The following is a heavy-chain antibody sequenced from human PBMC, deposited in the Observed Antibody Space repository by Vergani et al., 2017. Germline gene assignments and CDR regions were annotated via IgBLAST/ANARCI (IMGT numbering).Heavy chain of an antibody. D-gene: IGHD6-6*01. CDR2: IHHSGDT. CDR1: DSSIMTNPY. CDR3: ASQPHRIAARAPYYYYMDV. J-gene: IGHJ6*03. Sequence: QVQLQESGPGLVKPSETLTLTCDVSDSSIMTNPYWGWFRQSPGKGLEWIGCIHHSGDTHYNSSLKSRVTISVDTSKNQFSLMLSSVTAADTAVYYCASQPHRIAARAPYYYYMDVWGKGTTVTVS. V-gene: IGHV4-38-2*01.